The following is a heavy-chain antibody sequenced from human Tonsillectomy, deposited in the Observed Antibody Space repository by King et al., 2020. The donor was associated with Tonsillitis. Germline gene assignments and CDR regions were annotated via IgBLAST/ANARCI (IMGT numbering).Heavy chain of an antibody. CDR2: IDPSDSYT. Sequence: QLVQSGAEVKKPGESLRISCKGSGYSFTSYWINWVRQMTGKGLEWMGRIDPSDSYTNYSPSFQGHVTISAEKSISTAYLQWSSLKASDTALYYCARVPMTHIVVGTYWGQGTLVTVSS. J-gene: IGHJ4*02. CDR3: ARVPMTHIVVGTY. D-gene: IGHD2-21*01. V-gene: IGHV5-10-1*03. CDR1: GYSFTSYW.